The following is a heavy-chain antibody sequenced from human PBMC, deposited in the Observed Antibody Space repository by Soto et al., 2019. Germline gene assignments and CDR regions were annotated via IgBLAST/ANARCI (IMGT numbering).Heavy chain of an antibody. J-gene: IGHJ6*02. D-gene: IGHD5-12*01. Sequence: SVKVSCKASGGTFSSYAISWVRQAPGQGLEWMGGIIPIFGTANYAQKFQGRVTITADESTSTAYLELSSLRSEDTAVYYCARSSRDIVATESPYGMDVWGQGTTVTVSS. CDR2: IIPIFGTA. CDR3: ARSSRDIVATESPYGMDV. V-gene: IGHV1-69*13. CDR1: GGTFSSYA.